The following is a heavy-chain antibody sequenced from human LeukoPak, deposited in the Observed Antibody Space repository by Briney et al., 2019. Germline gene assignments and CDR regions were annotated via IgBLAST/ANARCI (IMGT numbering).Heavy chain of an antibody. CDR2: INPNGGST. CDR1: GYTFTSYY. Sequence: GASVKVSCKASGYTFTSYYIHWVRQAPGQGLEWMGIINPNGGSTSYAQKFQGRVTITADKSTSTAYMELSSLRSEDTAVYYCAGTPTVVPAAMEDYYYGMDVWGQGTTVTVSS. D-gene: IGHD2-2*01. V-gene: IGHV1-46*01. CDR3: AGTPTVVPAAMEDYYYGMDV. J-gene: IGHJ6*02.